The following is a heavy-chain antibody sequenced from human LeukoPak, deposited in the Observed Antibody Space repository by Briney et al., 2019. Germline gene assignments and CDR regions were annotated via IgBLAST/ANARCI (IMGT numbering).Heavy chain of an antibody. CDR1: GGTFSSYA. CDR2: IIPIVGIA. J-gene: IGHJ4*02. D-gene: IGHD5-24*01. Sequence: SVKVSCKASGGTFSSYALSWVRQAPGQGLEWMGTIIPIVGIANYAQKFQGRATLTADKSTSTAYMELSSLRSEDTAVYYCARDGEMATIYFDYWGQGTLVTVSS. CDR3: ARDGEMATIYFDY. V-gene: IGHV1-69*04.